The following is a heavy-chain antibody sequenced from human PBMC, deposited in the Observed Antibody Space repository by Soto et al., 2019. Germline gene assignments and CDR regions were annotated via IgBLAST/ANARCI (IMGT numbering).Heavy chain of an antibody. Sequence: EAQLVESGGGLVQPGGSLRLSCAASGFTFSNYEMHWVRQAPGKGLEYVSGISNNGAHTDYAKSVKGRFTISRDNSENTLYLQLGSLRAEDMALYYCARRGYGSRWPNVYMDVWGKGTTVTAS. CDR3: ARRGYGSRWPNVYMDV. J-gene: IGHJ6*03. D-gene: IGHD6-13*01. V-gene: IGHV3-64*01. CDR2: ISNNGAHT. CDR1: GFTFSNYE.